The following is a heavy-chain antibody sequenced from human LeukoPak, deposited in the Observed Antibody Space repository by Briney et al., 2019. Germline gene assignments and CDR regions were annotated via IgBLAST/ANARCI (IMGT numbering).Heavy chain of an antibody. J-gene: IGHJ4*02. V-gene: IGHV3-23*01. CDR1: GDSFRDYA. CDR2: IRGSGGST. Sequence: PGGSLTLSCAVSGDSFRDYAMNWVRLARGTGLQWISSIRGSGGSTYYADSVKGRFSISRDNSKNTLSLQMNSLRAEDTALYYCVKGGQRYDFWRFDYWGQGTVVTVSS. D-gene: IGHD3-3*01. CDR3: VKGGQRYDFWRFDY.